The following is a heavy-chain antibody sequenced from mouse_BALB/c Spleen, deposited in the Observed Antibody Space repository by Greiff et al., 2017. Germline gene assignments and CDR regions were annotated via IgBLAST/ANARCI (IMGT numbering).Heavy chain of an antibody. Sequence: QVHVKQSGAELAKPGASVKMSCKASGYTFTSYWMHWVKQRPGQGLEWIGYINPSTGYTEYNQKFKDKATLTADKSSSTAYMQLSSLTSEDSAVYYCARGQGDYWGQGTTLTVSS. CDR2: INPSTGYT. D-gene: IGHD6-1*01. V-gene: IGHV1-7*01. CDR1: GYTFTSYW. CDR3: ARGQGDY. J-gene: IGHJ2*01.